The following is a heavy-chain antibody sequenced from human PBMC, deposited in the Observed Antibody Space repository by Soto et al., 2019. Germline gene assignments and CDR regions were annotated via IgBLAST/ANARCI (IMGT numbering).Heavy chain of an antibody. CDR2: INAGNGNT. D-gene: IGHD3-9*01. V-gene: IGHV1-3*01. J-gene: IGHJ5*02. CDR3: ARTSRDILTEFDP. CDR1: GYTFTSYA. Sequence: ASVKVSCKASGYTFTSYAMHWVRQAPGQRLEWMGWINAGNGNTKYSQKFQGRVTTTRDTSASTAYMELSSLRSEDTAVYYCARTSRDILTEFDPWGQGTLVTVSS.